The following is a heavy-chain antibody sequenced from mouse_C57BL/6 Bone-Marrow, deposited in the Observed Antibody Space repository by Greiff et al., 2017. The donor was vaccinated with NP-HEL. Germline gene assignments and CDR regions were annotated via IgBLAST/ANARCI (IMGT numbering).Heavy chain of an antibody. V-gene: IGHV14-3*01. J-gene: IGHJ1*03. D-gene: IGHD1-1*01. CDR2: IDPANGNT. Sequence: VQLQQSVAELVRPGASVKLSCTASGFNIKNTYMHWVKQRPEQGLEWIGRIDPANGNTKYSPKFQGKALITADTSSNTAYLQLSSLTTEDTAIYYCARGEYYGSSYGYFDVWGTGTTVTVSS. CDR3: ARGEYYGSSYGYFDV. CDR1: GFNIKNTY.